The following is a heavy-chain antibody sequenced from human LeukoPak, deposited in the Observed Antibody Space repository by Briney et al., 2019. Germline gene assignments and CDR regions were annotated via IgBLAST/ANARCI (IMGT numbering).Heavy chain of an antibody. CDR2: IKQDGGEI. CDR3: ARASYLPFLGCPFDF. Sequence: GGSLRLSCAASGFTFSSYWMNWVRQAPGKGLEWVANIKQDGGEIHYVDSVKGRFTISRDNAKNSLSLQMNSLRAEDTGVYFCARASYLPFLGCPFDFWGQGTLVTVSS. CDR1: GFTFSSYW. D-gene: IGHD3-3*01. J-gene: IGHJ4*02. V-gene: IGHV3-7*01.